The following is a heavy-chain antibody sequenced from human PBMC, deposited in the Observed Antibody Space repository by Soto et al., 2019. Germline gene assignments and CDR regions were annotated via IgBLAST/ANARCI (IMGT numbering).Heavy chain of an antibody. V-gene: IGHV1-69*13. CDR3: ATLGFCTSTSRYGPPGGLAALAV. Sequence: GASVKVSCKASGDTFTNYAIGWVRQAPGQGLEWMGRIIPFFGTPTYIQNFQGRVAITADASTSTAYMELTSLRSEDTAVYYCATLGFCTSTSRYGPPGGLAALAVWGQGTTVTVSS. D-gene: IGHD2-2*01. J-gene: IGHJ6*02. CDR1: GDTFTNYA. CDR2: IIPFFGTP.